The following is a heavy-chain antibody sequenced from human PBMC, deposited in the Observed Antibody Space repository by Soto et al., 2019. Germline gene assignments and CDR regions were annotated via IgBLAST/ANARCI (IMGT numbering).Heavy chain of an antibody. D-gene: IGHD2-8*01. CDR3: ARDQVWYAN. CDR2: IFSGGST. J-gene: IGHJ4*02. Sequence: EVQLVESGGGLIQPGGSLRLSCAASGFTVSSNYMSWVRQAPWKGLEWVSVIFSGGSTYYADSVMGRFTISRDNTKNTRYLQMNSLRAEDTAVYYCARDQVWYANWCQVTLVTVSS. V-gene: IGHV3-53*01. CDR1: GFTVSSNY.